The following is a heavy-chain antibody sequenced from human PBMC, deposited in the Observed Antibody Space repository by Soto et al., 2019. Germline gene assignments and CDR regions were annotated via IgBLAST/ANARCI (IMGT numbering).Heavy chain of an antibody. CDR3: AHAGDYDLLSFDH. D-gene: IGHD4-17*01. J-gene: IGHJ4*02. CDR2: IYWDDAQ. CDR1: GFSLTTTSMG. Sequence: QITLKESGPPLVRPAQTLTLTCAFSGFSLTTTSMGVAWIRQPPGKALEWLALIYWDDAQRYSPSLKDRLTISKDTSRSLVVLTISNMNPEDTGTYFCAHAGDYDLLSFDHWGPGTLVTVSS. V-gene: IGHV2-5*02.